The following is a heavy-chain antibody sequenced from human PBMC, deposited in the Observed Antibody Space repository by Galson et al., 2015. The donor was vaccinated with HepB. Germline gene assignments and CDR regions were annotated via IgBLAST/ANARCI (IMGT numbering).Heavy chain of an antibody. D-gene: IGHD2-2*01. CDR3: ARLGYCSSNSCYIRYGMDV. Sequence: SVKVSCKASGYTFRSYGITWVRQAPGQGLEWMGWISGYNGNTNYAQKVQGRVTMTTDISATTAYMELRSLRSDDTAVYYWARLGYCSSNSCYIRYGMDVWGQGTTVTVSS. V-gene: IGHV1-18*04. J-gene: IGHJ6*02. CDR1: GYTFRSYG. CDR2: ISGYNGNT.